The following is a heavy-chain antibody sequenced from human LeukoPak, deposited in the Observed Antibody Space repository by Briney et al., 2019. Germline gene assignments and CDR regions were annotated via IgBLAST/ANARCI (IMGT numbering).Heavy chain of an antibody. CDR1: GGSIRSSYYY. CDR2: IYDSGST. Sequence: PSETLSLTCTVSGGSIRSSYYYWGWIRQPPGKGLEWIGSIYDSGSTYYNPSLKSRVTISVDTSKNQFSLKLNSVTAADTAVYYCARVASIVVVVAATSVWFDPWGQGTLVTVSS. J-gene: IGHJ5*02. D-gene: IGHD2-15*01. V-gene: IGHV4-39*01. CDR3: ARVASIVVVVAATSVWFDP.